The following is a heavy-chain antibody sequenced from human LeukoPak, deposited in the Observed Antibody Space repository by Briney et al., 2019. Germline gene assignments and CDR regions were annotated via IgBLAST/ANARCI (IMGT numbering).Heavy chain of an antibody. D-gene: IGHD6-19*01. V-gene: IGHV3-23*01. CDR2: ICGSGGST. CDR3: AIVSLAVAGDWGAFDL. CDR1: GFTFSSYA. J-gene: IGHJ3*01. Sequence: GGSLRLSCAASGFTFSSYATSWVRQAPGKGLEWVSAICGSGGSTYYEDSVKGRFNISRDHSKSTLYLQMNSLRAEDTAVYYCAIVSLAVAGDWGAFDLWGQGTRVTVSS.